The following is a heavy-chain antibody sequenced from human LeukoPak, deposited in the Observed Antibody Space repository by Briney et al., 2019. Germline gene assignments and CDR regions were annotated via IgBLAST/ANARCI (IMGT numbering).Heavy chain of an antibody. D-gene: IGHD4-17*01. CDR2: ISYSGST. J-gene: IGHJ4*02. Sequence: SETLSLTCTVSGDSIGNYFWSWIRQPPGKELEWIGHISYSGSTSYSPSLKSRVTISVDTSKNQFSLKLSSVTAADTAVYYCARHAPMTTYDYWGQGTLVTVSS. CDR3: ARHAPMTTYDY. CDR1: GDSIGNYF. V-gene: IGHV4-59*08.